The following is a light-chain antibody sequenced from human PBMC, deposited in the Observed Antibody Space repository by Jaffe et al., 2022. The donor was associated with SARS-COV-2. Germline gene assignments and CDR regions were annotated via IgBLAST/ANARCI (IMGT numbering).Light chain of an antibody. CDR2: EGT. J-gene: IGLJ3*02. CDR1: SSGVGSYNL. Sequence: QSALTQPASVSGSPGQSITISCTGTSSGVGSYNLVSWYQHHPGKAPKLMIYEGTKRPSGVSNRFSGSKSGNAASLTISGLQAEDEADYYCCSYEGRGGVMFGGGTKLTVL. V-gene: IGLV2-23*01. CDR3: CSYEGRGGVM.